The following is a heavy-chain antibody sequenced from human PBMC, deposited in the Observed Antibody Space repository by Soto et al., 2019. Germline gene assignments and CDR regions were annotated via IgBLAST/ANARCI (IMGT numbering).Heavy chain of an antibody. CDR3: ARAYTERHESISPYHYYYMDV. CDR1: GDSVSSNSAA. D-gene: IGHD2-2*02. V-gene: IGHV6-1*01. J-gene: IGHJ6*03. Sequence: QVQLQQSGPGLVKPSQTLSLTCAISGDSVSSNSAAWNWIRQSPSRGLEWLGRTYYRSKWYNDYAVSVKSRITINPDTSKNQFSLQLNSVTPEDTAVYYCARAYTERHESISPYHYYYMDVWGKGTTVTVSS. CDR2: TYYRSKWYN.